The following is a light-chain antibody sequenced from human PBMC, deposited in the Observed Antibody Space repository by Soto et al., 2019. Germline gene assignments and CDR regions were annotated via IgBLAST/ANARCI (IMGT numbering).Light chain of an antibody. Sequence: EIVLTQSPATLSLSPGERATLSCRASQSVSSYLAWYQQKPGQAPRLLIYDASNRATGIPARFSGSGSGTEFTLTLSSLEPEDFAVYYCQQRSNWLTFGGGTKVEIK. CDR3: QQRSNWLT. J-gene: IGKJ4*01. CDR1: QSVSSY. CDR2: DAS. V-gene: IGKV3-11*01.